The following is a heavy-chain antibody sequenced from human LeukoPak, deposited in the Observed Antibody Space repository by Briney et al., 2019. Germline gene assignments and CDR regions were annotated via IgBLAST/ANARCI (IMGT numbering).Heavy chain of an antibody. CDR3: ARVRGYCSSTSACDDY. CDR2: ISSSGSTI. CDR1: GFTFSDYY. D-gene: IGHD2-2*01. J-gene: IGHJ4*02. Sequence: GGSLRLSCAASGFTFSDYYMSWIRQAPGKGLEWVSYISSSGSTIYYADSVKGRFTISRDNAKNSLYLQMNSLRAEDTAVYYCARVRGYCSSTSACDDYWGQGTLVTVSS. V-gene: IGHV3-11*01.